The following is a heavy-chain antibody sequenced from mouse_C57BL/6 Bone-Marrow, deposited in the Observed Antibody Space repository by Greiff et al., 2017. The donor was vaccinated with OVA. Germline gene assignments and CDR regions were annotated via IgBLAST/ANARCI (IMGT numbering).Heavy chain of an antibody. J-gene: IGHJ4*01. CDR3: ARYYPLYSNYPYAMDY. D-gene: IGHD2-5*01. V-gene: IGHV1-26*01. CDR2: ITPNNGGT. Sequence: VQLQQSGPELVKPGASVKISCKASGYTFTDYYMNWVKQSHGKSLEWIGDITPNNGGTSYNQKFKGKATLTVDKSSSTAYMELRSLTSEDSAVYYCARYYPLYSNYPYAMDYWGQGTSVTVSS. CDR1: GYTFTDYY.